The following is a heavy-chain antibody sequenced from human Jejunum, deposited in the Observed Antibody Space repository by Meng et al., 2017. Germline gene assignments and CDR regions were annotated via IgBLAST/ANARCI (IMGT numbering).Heavy chain of an antibody. Sequence: QVQLVQSGSELKNPGASLTVSCKASGYSFMTYALNWVRQAPGQGLEWMGWIDTYSGSPTYAQGFTGRFVFSLDTSVSTAYLQINNLQSDDTAVYYCARRSLGEMSGDPDYWGQGTLVTVSS. CDR2: IDTYSGSP. D-gene: IGHD3-16*01. CDR3: ARRSLGEMSGDPDY. CDR1: GYSFMTYA. V-gene: IGHV7-4-1*02. J-gene: IGHJ4*02.